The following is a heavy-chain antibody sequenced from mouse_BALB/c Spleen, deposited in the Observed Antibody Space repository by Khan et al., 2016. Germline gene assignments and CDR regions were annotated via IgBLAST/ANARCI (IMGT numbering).Heavy chain of an antibody. CDR3: ARVPSYYFGSSYWYFGV. J-gene: IGHJ1*01. CDR2: ISYAGSN. Sequence: EVQLQESGPGLVKPSQSLSLTCSVTGYSITSGYYWNWIRQFPGNKLEWTGYISYAGSNNYNPSLKNRISITRDTSKNQFFLKLNSVTTEDTATYYCARVPSYYFGSSYWYFGVWGAGTTVTVSS. D-gene: IGHD1-1*01. V-gene: IGHV3-6*02. CDR1: GYSITSGYY.